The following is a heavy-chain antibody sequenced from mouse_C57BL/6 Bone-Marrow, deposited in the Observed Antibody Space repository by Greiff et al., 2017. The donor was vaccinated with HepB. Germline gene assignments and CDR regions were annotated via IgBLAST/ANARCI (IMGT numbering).Heavy chain of an antibody. CDR2: IDPENGDT. J-gene: IGHJ2*01. V-gene: IGHV14-4*01. Sequence: VQLQQSGAELVRPGASVKLSCTTSGFNIKDDYMHWVKQRPEQGLEWIGWIDPENGDTEYASKFQGKATITADTSSNTAYLQLSSLTSEDTAVYYCTTSPHYYGSSYGFDYWGQGTTLTVSS. CDR3: TTSPHYYGSSYGFDY. CDR1: GFNIKDDY. D-gene: IGHD1-1*01.